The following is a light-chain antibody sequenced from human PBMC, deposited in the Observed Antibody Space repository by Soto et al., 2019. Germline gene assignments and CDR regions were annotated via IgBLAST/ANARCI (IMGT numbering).Light chain of an antibody. CDR3: QQYAGSPRT. Sequence: EIVLTQSPGTLSLSPGERATLSCRASQSVTSNYLAWYQHKPGQAPRLLIFGASTRANGIPDRFSGSGSGTDFTLTISRLEPDDFAVYYCQQYAGSPRTFGQGTKVEIK. J-gene: IGKJ1*01. CDR2: GAS. V-gene: IGKV3-20*01. CDR1: QSVTSNY.